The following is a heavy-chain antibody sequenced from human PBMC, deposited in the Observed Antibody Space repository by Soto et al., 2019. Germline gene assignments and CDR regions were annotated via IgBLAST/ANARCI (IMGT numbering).Heavy chain of an antibody. D-gene: IGHD2-21*01. CDR2: VLSTVRA. J-gene: IGHJ4*02. V-gene: IGHV4-59*01. Sequence: QVQLKESGPGLVRPSETLSLTCSVSGASINNYYLSWLRPSPWKVLEYIVYVLSTVRADYHPSLPGRFTLSMDPDTNRCSLMLSTVIVVNTAVYCCARSGHSLCGGMWGQGLLVAVSS. CDR3: ARSGHSLCGGM. CDR1: GASINNYY.